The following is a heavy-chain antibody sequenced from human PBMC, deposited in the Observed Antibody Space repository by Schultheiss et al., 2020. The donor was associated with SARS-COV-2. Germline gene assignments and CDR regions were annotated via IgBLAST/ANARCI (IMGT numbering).Heavy chain of an antibody. Sequence: GGSLRLSCSASGFTFSSYAMHWVRQAPGKGLEWVSYISSSSSYIYYADSVKGRFTISRDNAKNSLYLQMNSLRAEDTAVYYCARDWGITMVRGVIYYWGQGTLVTVSS. CDR3: ARDWGITMVRGVIYY. CDR2: ISSSSSYI. J-gene: IGHJ4*02. CDR1: GFTFSSYA. D-gene: IGHD3-10*01. V-gene: IGHV3-21*05.